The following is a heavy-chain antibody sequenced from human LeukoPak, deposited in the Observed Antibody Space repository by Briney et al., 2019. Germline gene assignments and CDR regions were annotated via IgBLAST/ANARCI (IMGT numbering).Heavy chain of an antibody. D-gene: IGHD6-19*01. Sequence: GGSLRLSCAASGFTFSSYGMHWVRQAPGKGLEWVAFIRYDGSNKYYADSVKGRFTISRDNSKNTLYLQVNSLRAEDTAVYYCAVPPYSSGRGSYFDYWGQGTLVTVSS. J-gene: IGHJ4*02. CDR1: GFTFSSYG. CDR3: AVPPYSSGRGSYFDY. CDR2: IRYDGSNK. V-gene: IGHV3-30*02.